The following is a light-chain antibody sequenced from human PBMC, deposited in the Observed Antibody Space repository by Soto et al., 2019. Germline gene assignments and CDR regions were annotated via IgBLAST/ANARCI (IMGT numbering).Light chain of an antibody. V-gene: IGKV3-11*01. J-gene: IGKJ1*01. CDR2: DAS. CDR3: QQRDNWPWT. Sequence: ETVLTQSPATLSLSPGERATLSCRASQSIRSNLAWYQHKPGQAPRLLIYDASNRATGIPGSCSGSGSGTDFTLTIRNLEPEDFAVYYCQQRDNWPWTFGQGAKVEIK. CDR1: QSIRSN.